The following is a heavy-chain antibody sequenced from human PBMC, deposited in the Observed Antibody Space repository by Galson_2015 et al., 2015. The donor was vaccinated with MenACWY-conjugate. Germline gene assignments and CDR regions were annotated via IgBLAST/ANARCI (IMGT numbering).Heavy chain of an antibody. J-gene: IGHJ5*02. CDR2: IGTNHGTGKYGDT. CDR1: GYTFTTCG. Sequence: SVKVSCKASGYTFTTCGISWVRQARGQGLEWVGWIGTNHGTGKYGDTNYAQKFRDRVTLTADTSTSTAYLELRSLGSDDSAVYFCARDWCCPSGGCYNCFDPWGQGTPVTVSS. D-gene: IGHD2-15*01. CDR3: ARDWCCPSGGCYNCFDP. V-gene: IGHV1-18*01.